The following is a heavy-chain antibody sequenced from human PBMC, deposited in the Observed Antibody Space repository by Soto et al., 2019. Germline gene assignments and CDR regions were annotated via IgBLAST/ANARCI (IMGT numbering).Heavy chain of an antibody. Sequence: GASVTVSCTASGYTFTGNYIHWVRQAPGQGLEWMGWINPNSGGTNYAQKFQGWVTMTRDTSISTAYMELSRLRSDDTAVYYCASGYSYGTFDYWGQGTLVTVSS. V-gene: IGHV1-2*04. CDR2: INPNSGGT. J-gene: IGHJ4*02. CDR1: GYTFTGNY. CDR3: ASGYSYGTFDY. D-gene: IGHD5-18*01.